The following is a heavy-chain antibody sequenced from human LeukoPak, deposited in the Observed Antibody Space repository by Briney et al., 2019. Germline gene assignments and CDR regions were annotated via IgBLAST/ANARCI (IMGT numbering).Heavy chain of an antibody. CDR1: GFTFSDYY. CDR2: ISGSGTK. D-gene: IGHD5-18*01. CDR3: VRRRGYAYGVLDY. Sequence: GGSLRLSCAAAGFTFSDYYMSWIRQAPGKGLEWVSYISGSGTKYYADSVKGRFTISRDNAKNSLDLQMNSLTVEDTAVYYCVRRRGYAYGVLDYWGQGALVTVSS. J-gene: IGHJ4*02. V-gene: IGHV3-11*01.